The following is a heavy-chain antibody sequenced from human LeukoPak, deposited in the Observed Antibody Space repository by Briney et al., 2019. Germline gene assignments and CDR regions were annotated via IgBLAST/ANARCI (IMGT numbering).Heavy chain of an antibody. V-gene: IGHV1-8*03. CDR2: MNPDSGNT. J-gene: IGHJ4*02. CDR3: ARDRTVGDIAAAGPGPHFDY. D-gene: IGHD6-13*01. CDR1: GYTFTNYD. Sequence: ASVKVSYKASGYTFTNYDINWVRQATGQGLEWMGWMNPDSGNTGYAQKFQGRVTITRNTSISTAYMELSSLRSDDTAVYYCARDRTVGDIAAAGPGPHFDYWGQGTLVTVPS.